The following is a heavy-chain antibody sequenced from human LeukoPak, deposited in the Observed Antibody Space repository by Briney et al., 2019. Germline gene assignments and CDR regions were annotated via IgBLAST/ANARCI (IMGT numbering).Heavy chain of an antibody. CDR2: INPSGGST. Sequence: ASVKVSCKASGYTFTGYYMHWVRQAPGQGLEWMGIINPSGGSTSYAQKFQGRVTMTRDMSTSTVYMELSSLRSEDTAVYYCARVPTQYCSGGSCYSGAGAYYFDYWGQGTLVTVSS. CDR3: ARVPTQYCSGGSCYSGAGAYYFDY. J-gene: IGHJ4*02. D-gene: IGHD2-15*01. V-gene: IGHV1-46*01. CDR1: GYTFTGYY.